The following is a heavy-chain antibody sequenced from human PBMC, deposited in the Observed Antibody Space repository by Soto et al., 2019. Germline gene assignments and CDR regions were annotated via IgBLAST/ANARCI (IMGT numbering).Heavy chain of an antibody. Sequence: QVQLVQSGADVKKPGSSVKISCTASGAAFSNYTFTWVRRAPGEGLEWVGRVIPLLDASNYAEKFQDRVTISADRSTSTVYMEQSGLRSEDSAIYYCASGKSQISQDRMGFYYYMDVWGKGTSVTVSS. J-gene: IGHJ6*03. CDR1: GAAFSNYT. CDR3: ASGKSQISQDRMGFYYYMDV. V-gene: IGHV1-69*08. D-gene: IGHD2-15*01. CDR2: VIPLLDAS.